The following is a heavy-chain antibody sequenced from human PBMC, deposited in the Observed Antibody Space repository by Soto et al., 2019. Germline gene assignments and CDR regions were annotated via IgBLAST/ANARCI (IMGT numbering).Heavy chain of an antibody. CDR2: ISSSSSTI. CDR3: ARDSPNEHYDSSLFDY. CDR1: GFTFSSYS. V-gene: IGHV3-48*02. Sequence: GGSLRLSCAASGFTFSSYSMNWVRQAPGKGLEWVSYISSSSSTIYYADSVKGRFTISRDNAKNSLYLQMNSLRDEDTAVYYCARDSPNEHYDSSLFDYWGQGTLVTVSS. D-gene: IGHD3-22*01. J-gene: IGHJ4*02.